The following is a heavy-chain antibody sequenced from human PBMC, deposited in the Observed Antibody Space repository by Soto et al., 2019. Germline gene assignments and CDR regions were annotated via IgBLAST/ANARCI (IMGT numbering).Heavy chain of an antibody. V-gene: IGHV3-48*02. CDR1: GFTFSSYS. Sequence: GGSLRLSCAASGFTFSSYSMNWVRQAPGKGLEWVSYISSSSSTIYYADSVKGRFTISRDNAKNLLYLQMNSLRDEDTAVYYCARDLRRLYYYYYGMDVWGQGTTVTVSS. J-gene: IGHJ6*02. CDR2: ISSSSSTI. CDR3: ARDLRRLYYYYYGMDV.